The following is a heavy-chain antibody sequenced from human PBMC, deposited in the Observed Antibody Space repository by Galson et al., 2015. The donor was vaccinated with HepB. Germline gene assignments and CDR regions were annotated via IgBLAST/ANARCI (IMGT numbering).Heavy chain of an antibody. J-gene: IGHJ5*02. V-gene: IGHV1-18*01. CDR3: ARVEALGYCSSTSCFNWFDP. Sequence: SVKVPCKASGYTFSTYSITWVRQAPGQGLEWMGWISPYNRDTNYTRNFQGRVTMTTDTFTSTAYLELRSLRSDDTAVYYCARVEALGYCSSTSCFNWFDPWGQGTLVTVSS. CDR2: ISPYNRDT. CDR1: GYTFSTYS. D-gene: IGHD2-2*01.